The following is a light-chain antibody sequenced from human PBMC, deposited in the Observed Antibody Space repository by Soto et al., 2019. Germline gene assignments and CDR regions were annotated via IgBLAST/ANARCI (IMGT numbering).Light chain of an antibody. CDR2: SDN. CDR1: SSNIGSPT. J-gene: IGLJ2*01. V-gene: IGLV1-44*01. CDR3: AAWDDTLNAAV. Sequence: QSVLTQPYSASGTPGQRVTISCSGSSSNIGSPTLNWYQQLPGSAPSLLIYSDNQRPSGVPDRFSGSTSGTSASLAISGLQSEDEAEYYCAAWDDTLNAAVFGGGTKLTVL.